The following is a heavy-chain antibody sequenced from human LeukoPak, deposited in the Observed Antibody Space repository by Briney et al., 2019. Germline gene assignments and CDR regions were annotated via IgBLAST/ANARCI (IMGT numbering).Heavy chain of an antibody. CDR3: ASEYCSGGSCYPYAFDI. V-gene: IGHV4-59*01. Sequence: SETLSLTCTVSGGSISSYYWSWIRQPPGKGLEWIGYIYYSGSTNYNPSLKSRVTISVGTSKNQFSLKLSSVTAADTAVYYCASEYCSGGSCYPYAFDIWGQGTMVTVSS. CDR1: GGSISSYY. CDR2: IYYSGST. J-gene: IGHJ3*02. D-gene: IGHD2-15*01.